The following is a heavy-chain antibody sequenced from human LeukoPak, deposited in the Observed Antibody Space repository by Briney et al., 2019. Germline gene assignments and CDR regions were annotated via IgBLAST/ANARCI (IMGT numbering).Heavy chain of an antibody. D-gene: IGHD3-10*01. CDR2: INPNSGGT. J-gene: IGHJ6*02. CDR3: ASNGSGDEFYYYYGMDV. V-gene: IGHV1-2*02. CDR1: GYTFTGYY. Sequence: ASVKVSCKASGYTFTGYYMHWVRQAPGQGLEWMGWINPNSGGTNYAQKFQGRVTMTRDTSISTAYMELSRLRSDDTAVYYCASNGSGDEFYYYYGMDVWGQGTTVTVSS.